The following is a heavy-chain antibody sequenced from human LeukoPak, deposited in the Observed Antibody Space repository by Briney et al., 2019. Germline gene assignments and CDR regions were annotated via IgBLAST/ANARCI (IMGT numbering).Heavy chain of an antibody. V-gene: IGHV3-30-3*01. J-gene: IGHJ4*02. CDR1: GLTFSNYA. CDR3: ARDLSGSYMSDY. CDR2: ISHDRSNN. Sequence: PGRSLRLSCAASGLTFSNYAMHWARQAPGKGLEWVAFISHDRSNNFHADSVKGRFTISRDNSKNTLYLQMNSLTDEDTAVYYCARDLSGSYMSDYWGQGTLVTVSS. D-gene: IGHD3-10*01.